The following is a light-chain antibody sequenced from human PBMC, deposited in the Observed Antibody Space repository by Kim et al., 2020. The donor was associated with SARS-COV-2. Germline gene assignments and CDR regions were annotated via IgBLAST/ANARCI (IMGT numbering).Light chain of an antibody. Sequence: QSVLTQPPSASGTPGQRVTITCSGSSSNIGSNAVNWFQQHPGTAPKLLMYSNNQRPSGVPDRFSGSKSGTSASLAISGLQSEDEADYYCATWDDSLNSGVFGGGTQLTVL. CDR2: SNN. V-gene: IGLV1-44*01. CDR3: ATWDDSLNSGV. CDR1: SSNIGSNA. J-gene: IGLJ3*02.